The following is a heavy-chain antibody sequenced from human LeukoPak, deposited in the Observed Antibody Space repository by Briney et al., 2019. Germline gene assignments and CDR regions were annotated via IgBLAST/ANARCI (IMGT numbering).Heavy chain of an antibody. CDR1: GGSFSGYY. D-gene: IGHD1-1*01. V-gene: IGHV4-34*01. CDR3: ARVGGNWNYYYMDV. J-gene: IGHJ6*03. Sequence: SETLSLTYAVYGGSFSGYYWSWIRQPPGKGLEWIGEINHSGSTNYNPSLKSRVTISLDTSKNQFSLKLSSVTAADTAVYYCARVGGNWNYYYMDVWGKGTTVTVSS. CDR2: INHSGST.